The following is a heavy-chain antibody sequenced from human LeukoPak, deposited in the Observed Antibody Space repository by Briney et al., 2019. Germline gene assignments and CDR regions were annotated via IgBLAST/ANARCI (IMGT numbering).Heavy chain of an antibody. CDR3: ARASPPIAAAGTPYYYYGMDV. V-gene: IGHV1-18*01. CDR1: GYTFTSYG. D-gene: IGHD6-13*01. J-gene: IGHJ6*02. Sequence: ASVKVSCKASGYTFTSYGISWVRQAPGQGLEWMGWISAYNGNTNYAQKLQGRVTMTTDTSTSTAYMELRSLRSEDTAVYYCARASPPIAAAGTPYYYYGMDVWGQGTTVTVSS. CDR2: ISAYNGNT.